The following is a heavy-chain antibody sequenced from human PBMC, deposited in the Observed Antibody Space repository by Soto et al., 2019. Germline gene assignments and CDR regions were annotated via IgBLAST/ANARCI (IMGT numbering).Heavy chain of an antibody. V-gene: IGHV3-23*01. CDR1: GFTFSTHA. CDR3: AKEGGSIGGWFGRKFDS. D-gene: IGHD3-16*01. Sequence: PGGSLRLSCAASGFTFSTHAMSWVRQAPGKGLEWVSSISSGGTTTFYAASVEGRFTISRDKSKNTLYLQMNSLRADDTAVYFCAKEGGSIGGWFGRKFDSWGQGTQLTVS. J-gene: IGHJ4*02. CDR2: ISSGGTTT.